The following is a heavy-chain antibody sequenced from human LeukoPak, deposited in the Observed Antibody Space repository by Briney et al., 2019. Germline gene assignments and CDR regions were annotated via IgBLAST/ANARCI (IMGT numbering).Heavy chain of an antibody. D-gene: IGHD1-26*01. CDR2: ISWNSGSI. J-gene: IGHJ4*02. CDR1: GFTFDDYA. V-gene: IGHV3-9*01. CDR3: AKDGAYSGSYFDY. Sequence: GGSLRLSCAASGFTFDDYAMHWVRQAPGKGLEWVSGISWNSGSIGYADSVKGRFTIPRDNAKNSLYLQMNSLRAEDTALYYCAKDGAYSGSYFDYWGQGTLVTVSS.